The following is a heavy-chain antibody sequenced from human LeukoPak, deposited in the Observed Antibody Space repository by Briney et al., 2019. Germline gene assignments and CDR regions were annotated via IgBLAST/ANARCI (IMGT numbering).Heavy chain of an antibody. V-gene: IGHV1-69*05. CDR3: ATDPVLAARGWFDP. Sequence: SVKVSCKASGGTFSSYAISWVRQAPGQGLEWMGGIIPIFGTANYAQKFQGRVTITTDESTSTAYMELSSLRSEDTAVYYCATDPVLAARGWFDPWGQGTLVTVSS. D-gene: IGHD6-13*01. CDR2: IIPIFGTA. J-gene: IGHJ5*02. CDR1: GGTFSSYA.